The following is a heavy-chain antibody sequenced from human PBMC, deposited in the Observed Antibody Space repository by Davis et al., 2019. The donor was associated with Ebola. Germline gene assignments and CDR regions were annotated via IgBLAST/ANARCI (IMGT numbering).Heavy chain of an antibody. V-gene: IGHV3-30-3*01. J-gene: IGHJ6*02. CDR3: ARDLEKIVELFFIQNHYNGMDV. D-gene: IGHD2/OR15-2a*01. CDR2: ISYDESNR. Sequence: PGGSLRLSCAASGFTLTNYAMNWVRQAPGKGLEWVAVISYDESNRDYTDSVKGRFTISRDTSKNTLYLQMNSLRPEDTAVYYCARDLEKIVELFFIQNHYNGMDVWGQGTTVTVSS. CDR1: GFTLTNYA.